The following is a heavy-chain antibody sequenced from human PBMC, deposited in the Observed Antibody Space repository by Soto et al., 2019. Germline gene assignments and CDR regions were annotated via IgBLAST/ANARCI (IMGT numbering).Heavy chain of an antibody. D-gene: IGHD3-10*01. CDR3: ARDLVVWCGAPGGMEV. J-gene: IGHJ6*02. V-gene: IGHV3-43*01. Sequence: GGSLRLSCAASGFTFDDYTMHWVRQAPGNGLEWVALISWDGGSTYYADSVKGRFTISRDSIKNSLYMQMNSLRTEDTALYYCARDLVVWCGAPGGMEVGGQGATVPVSS. CDR2: ISWDGGST. CDR1: GFTFDDYT.